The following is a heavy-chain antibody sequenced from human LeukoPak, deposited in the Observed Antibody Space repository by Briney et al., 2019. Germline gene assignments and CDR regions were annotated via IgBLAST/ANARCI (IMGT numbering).Heavy chain of an antibody. Sequence: SETLSLTCSVSGDSVSSDTGGYYWTWIRQRPGKGLEWIGNIHSSGSTSYNPSLRSRLSISRDRSKNQFSLKLTSVIAADTAFYYCARDRGDYSGDPGYFDYWGQGPLVTVSS. CDR2: IHSSGST. CDR3: ARDRGDYSGDPGYFDY. V-gene: IGHV4-31*03. D-gene: IGHD4-23*01. CDR1: GDSVSSDTGGYY. J-gene: IGHJ4*02.